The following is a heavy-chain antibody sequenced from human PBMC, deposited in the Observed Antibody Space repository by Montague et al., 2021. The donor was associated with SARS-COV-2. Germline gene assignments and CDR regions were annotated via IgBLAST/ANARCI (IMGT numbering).Heavy chain of an antibody. CDR3: ARVAGGYYHDSSAYFDY. V-gene: IGHV4-34*01. CDR1: GGSFSGYY. D-gene: IGHD3-22*01. CDR2: INQSGST. J-gene: IGHJ4*02. Sequence: SETLSLTCAVYGGSFSGYYWSWIRQPPGKGLEWIGEINQSGSTNYNPSXXCRVTLSVDTSKKQFSLKLSSLTAADTAVYYCARVAGGYYHDSSAYFDYWGQGSLVTVSS.